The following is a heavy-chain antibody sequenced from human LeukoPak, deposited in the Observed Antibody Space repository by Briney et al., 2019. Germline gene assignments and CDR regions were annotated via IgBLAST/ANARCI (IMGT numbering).Heavy chain of an antibody. CDR3: ARMDPTVNTSGD. V-gene: IGHV3-30*03. CDR2: TSYDETNK. Sequence: GGSLRLSCGASGFTFSNYGMHWVRQAPGKGLEWVAVTSYDETNKYYADSVKGRFTISRDNSKNTVYLQMNSLRSEDTAVYYCARMDPTVNTSGDWGQGTLVTVSA. CDR1: GFTFSNYG. J-gene: IGHJ4*02. D-gene: IGHD4-17*01.